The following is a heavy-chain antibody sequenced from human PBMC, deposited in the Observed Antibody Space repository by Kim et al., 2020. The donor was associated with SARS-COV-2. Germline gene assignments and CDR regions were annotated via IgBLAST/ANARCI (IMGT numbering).Heavy chain of an antibody. CDR1: GFTFSSYA. Sequence: GGSLRLSCAASGFTFSSYAMSWVRQAPGKGLEWVSAISGSGGSTYYADSVKGRFTISRDNSKNTLYLQMNSLRAEDTAVYYCAKTYDLGYCSSTSCYSGGRGYYGMDVWGQGTTVTVSS. CDR2: ISGSGGST. J-gene: IGHJ6*02. D-gene: IGHD2-2*02. V-gene: IGHV3-23*01. CDR3: AKTYDLGYCSSTSCYSGGRGYYGMDV.